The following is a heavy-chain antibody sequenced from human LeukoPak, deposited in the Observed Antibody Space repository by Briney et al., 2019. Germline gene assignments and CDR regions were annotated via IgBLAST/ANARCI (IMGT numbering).Heavy chain of an antibody. CDR3: ARGHGAAAGNWFDP. Sequence: ASVKVSCKASGYTFTGYYMHWVRQATGQGLEWMGWMNPNSGNTGYAQKFQGRVTMTRNTSISTAYMELSSLRSEDTAVYYCARGHGAAAGNWFDPWGQGTLVTVSS. CDR2: MNPNSGNT. D-gene: IGHD6-13*01. J-gene: IGHJ5*02. CDR1: GYTFTGYY. V-gene: IGHV1-8*02.